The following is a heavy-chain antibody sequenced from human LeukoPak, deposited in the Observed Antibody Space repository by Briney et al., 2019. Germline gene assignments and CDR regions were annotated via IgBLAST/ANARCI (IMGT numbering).Heavy chain of an antibody. CDR3: ARRPQASSEGYYGSKSPFDY. D-gene: IGHD3-10*01. CDR2: INHSGST. CDR1: GGSFSGYY. Sequence: PSETLSLTCAVYGGSFSGYYWSWIRQPPGKGLEWIGEINHSGSTNYNPSLKSRVTISVDTSKNQFSLKLSSVTAADTAVYYCARRPQASSEGYYGSKSPFDYWGQGTLVTVSS. V-gene: IGHV4-34*01. J-gene: IGHJ4*02.